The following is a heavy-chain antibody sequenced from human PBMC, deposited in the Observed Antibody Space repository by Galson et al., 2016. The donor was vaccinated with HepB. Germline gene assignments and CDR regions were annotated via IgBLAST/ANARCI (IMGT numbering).Heavy chain of an antibody. J-gene: IGHJ6*02. D-gene: IGHD2-2*01. CDR1: GFSISIYS. CDR3: ARSLTLYCISTTCYGNYYGMDG. V-gene: IGHV3-23*01. CDR2: IRGSGTGT. Sequence: SLRLSCAASGFSISIYSMNWVRQAPGKGLEWVSAIRGSGTGTSYTDSVKGRFTISRDNSKNTLYLQMGSLRAEDMAVYYCARSLTLYCISTTCYGNYYGMDGWGQGTTVTVSS.